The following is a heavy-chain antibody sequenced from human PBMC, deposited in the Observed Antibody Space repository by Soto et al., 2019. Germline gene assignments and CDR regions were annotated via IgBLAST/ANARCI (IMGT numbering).Heavy chain of an antibody. CDR3: ASISYGYTFYDH. Sequence: QVQLQESGPGLVKPSQTLSLTCTVSGGSISSGDYSWSWIRQPPGKGLEWIGYIYYSGSTYYNPSLTSRVTISVDPSKIQFSLKPSSVTAADPAVYYCASISYGYTFYDHLGQGTLVTVSS. D-gene: IGHD5-18*01. V-gene: IGHV4-30-4*01. CDR2: IYYSGST. J-gene: IGHJ1*01. CDR1: GGSISSGDYS.